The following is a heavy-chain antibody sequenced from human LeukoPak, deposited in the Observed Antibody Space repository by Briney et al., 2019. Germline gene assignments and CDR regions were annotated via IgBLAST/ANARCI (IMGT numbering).Heavy chain of an antibody. V-gene: IGHV1-8*03. D-gene: IGHD3-3*01. CDR1: GYTFTSYD. J-gene: IGHJ6*03. CDR3: ARSLPYYDFWSGYYPAMDV. Sequence: GASVKVSCKASGYTFTSYDINWVRQATGQGLEWMGWMNPNSGNTGYAQKFQGRVTITRNTSISTAYMELSSLRSEDTAVYCCARSLPYYDFWSGYYPAMDVWGKGTTVTVSS. CDR2: MNPNSGNT.